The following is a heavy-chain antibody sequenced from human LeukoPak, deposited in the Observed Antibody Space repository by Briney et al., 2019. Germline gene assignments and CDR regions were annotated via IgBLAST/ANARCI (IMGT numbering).Heavy chain of an antibody. J-gene: IGHJ5*02. CDR3: ARGRFVVVVAATPLRSRWFDP. V-gene: IGHV3-11*01. Sequence: GGSLRLSCAASGFTFSDYYMSWIRQAPGKGLEWVSYISSSGSTIYYADSVKGRFTISRDNAKNSLYLQMNSLRAEDTAVYYCARGRFVVVVAATPLRSRWFDPWGQGTLVTVSS. D-gene: IGHD2-15*01. CDR1: GFTFSDYY. CDR2: ISSSGSTI.